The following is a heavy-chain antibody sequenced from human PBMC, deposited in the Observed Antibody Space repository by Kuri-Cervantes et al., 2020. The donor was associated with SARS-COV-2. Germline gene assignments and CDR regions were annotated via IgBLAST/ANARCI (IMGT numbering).Heavy chain of an antibody. Sequence: SETLSLTCAVYGGSFSGYYWSWIRQPPGKGLEWIGEINHSGSTNYNPSLKSRVTISVDTSKNQFSLKLSSVTAADTAVYYCAKDLDHPDIQLYGMDVWGQGTTVTVSS. D-gene: IGHD1-1*01. CDR3: AKDLDHPDIQLYGMDV. CDR2: INHSGST. CDR1: GGSFSGYY. J-gene: IGHJ6*02. V-gene: IGHV4-34*01.